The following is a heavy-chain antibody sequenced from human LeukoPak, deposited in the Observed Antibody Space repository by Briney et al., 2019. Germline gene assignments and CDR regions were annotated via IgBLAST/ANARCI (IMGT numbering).Heavy chain of an antibody. CDR3: ARGGGTGYSSSWYKFLSSEYYFDY. J-gene: IGHJ4*02. V-gene: IGHV6-1*01. D-gene: IGHD6-13*01. Sequence: SQTLSLTCAISGDSVSSNSAAWNWIRQSPSRGLEWLGRTYYRSKWYNDYAVSVKSRITINPDTSKNQFTLQLNSVTPEDTAVYYCARGGGTGYSSSWYKFLSSEYYFDYWGQGTLVTVSS. CDR1: GDSVSSNSAA. CDR2: TYYRSKWYN.